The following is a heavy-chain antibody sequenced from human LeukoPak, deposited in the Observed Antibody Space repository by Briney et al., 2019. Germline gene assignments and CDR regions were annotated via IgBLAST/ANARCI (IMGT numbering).Heavy chain of an antibody. Sequence: ASVKVSCKASGYAFTGYYVHWVRQAPGQGLEWMGWINPNSGGTNYAQKFQGRVTITADESTSTAYMELSSLRSEDTAVYYCARTVDWGQGTLVTVSS. D-gene: IGHD4-11*01. CDR1: GYAFTGYY. J-gene: IGHJ4*02. V-gene: IGHV1-2*02. CDR2: INPNSGGT. CDR3: ARTVD.